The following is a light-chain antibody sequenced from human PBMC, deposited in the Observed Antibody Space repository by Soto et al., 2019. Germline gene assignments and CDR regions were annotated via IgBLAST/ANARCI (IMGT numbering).Light chain of an antibody. CDR3: NSYTGSSTYV. CDR1: SSDVGGYNY. Sequence: QSVLTQPASVSGSPGQSITISCTGTSSDVGGYNYVSWYQQHPGKAPKLMIFDVSNRPSGVSNRFSGSKSGNTASLTISGLQAEDEADYYCNSYTGSSTYVFGTGTKLTVL. J-gene: IGLJ1*01. CDR2: DVS. V-gene: IGLV2-14*01.